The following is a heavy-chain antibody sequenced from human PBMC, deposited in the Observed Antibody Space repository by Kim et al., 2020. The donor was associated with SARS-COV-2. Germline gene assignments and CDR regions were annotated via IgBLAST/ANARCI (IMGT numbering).Heavy chain of an antibody. CDR3: AKDNAKSSPYFIDY. CDR1: GFTFNGYG. CDR2: INGDGGYA. J-gene: IGHJ4*02. V-gene: IGHV3-43*02. Sequence: GGSLRLSCAASGFTFNGYGMHWVRQAPGKGLEWVSFINGDGGYAYYADSVKGRFTISRDNGKNSHYLQMNSLRAEDTAVYYCAKDNAKSSPYFIDYWGQG.